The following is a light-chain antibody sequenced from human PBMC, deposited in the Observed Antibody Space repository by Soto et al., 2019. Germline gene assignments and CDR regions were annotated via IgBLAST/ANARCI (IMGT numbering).Light chain of an antibody. CDR1: QNVNSNF. V-gene: IGKV3-20*01. Sequence: EIVMTQSPATLSVSPGERATLSCRASQNVNSNFLAWYQQKPGQAPRLLISGASNRATGIPDRFSGSGSGTDFTLTISRLEPDDFAVYYCQQYGNSPRTFGQGTKVDIK. CDR3: QQYGNSPRT. CDR2: GAS. J-gene: IGKJ1*01.